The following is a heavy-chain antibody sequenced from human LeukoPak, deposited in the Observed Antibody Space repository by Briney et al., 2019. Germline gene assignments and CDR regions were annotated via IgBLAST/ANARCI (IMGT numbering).Heavy chain of an antibody. D-gene: IGHD3-10*01. CDR2: IHTSGST. CDR1: GGSISSYY. CDR3: ARGTRGTERFLVWVRGVTYYYYMDV. Sequence: PSETLSLTCTVSGGSISSYYWSWIRQPAGKGLEWIGRIHTSGSTNYNPSLKSRVTMSVDTSKNQFSLKLSSVTAADTAVYYCARGTRGTERFLVWVRGVTYYYYMDVWGKGTTVTVSS. V-gene: IGHV4-4*07. J-gene: IGHJ6*03.